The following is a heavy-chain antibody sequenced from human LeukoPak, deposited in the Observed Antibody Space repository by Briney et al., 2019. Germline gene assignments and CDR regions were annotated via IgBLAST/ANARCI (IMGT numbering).Heavy chain of an antibody. Sequence: PGGSLRVSCAASGFSFSNYGMHWVRQAPGKGREWVAFIRHDGVNEYYADSVKGRFTISRDNSKKTLFLQMNSLGADDAAVYSCVWADRGTGTYYNVVEQGGEGTLAPVSS. V-gene: IGHV3-30*02. D-gene: IGHD3-10*01. CDR2: IRHDGVNE. CDR1: GFSFSNYG. CDR3: VWADRGTGTYYNVVEQ. J-gene: IGHJ1*01.